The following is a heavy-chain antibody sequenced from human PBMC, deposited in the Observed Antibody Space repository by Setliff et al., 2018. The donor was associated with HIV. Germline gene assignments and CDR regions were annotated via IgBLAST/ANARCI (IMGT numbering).Heavy chain of an antibody. J-gene: IGHJ6*03. Sequence: ASVKVSCKISGYTLTELSIHWVRQAPGKGLEWMANFDPEDGETFYAQKFQGRLTMTEDTSTDTAYMELSSLRSDDTAMYYCAREGLWFGDRGYFMDVWGEGTAVTVSS. CDR3: AREGLWFGDRGYFMDV. D-gene: IGHD3-10*01. CDR2: FDPEDGET. V-gene: IGHV1-24*01. CDR1: GYTLTELS.